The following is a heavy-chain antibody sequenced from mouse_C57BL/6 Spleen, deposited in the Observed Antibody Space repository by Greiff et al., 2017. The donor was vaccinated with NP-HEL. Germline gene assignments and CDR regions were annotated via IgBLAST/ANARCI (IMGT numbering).Heavy chain of an antibody. CDR3: ARHVDYGDY. CDR2: ISSGGSYT. J-gene: IGHJ2*01. V-gene: IGHV5-6*01. CDR1: GFTFSSYG. D-gene: IGHD2-4*01. Sequence: EVQVVESGGDLVKPGGSLKLSCAASGFTFSSYGMSWVRQTPDKRLEWVATISSGGSYTYYPDSVKGRFTISRDNAKNTLYLQMSSLKSEDTAMYYCARHVDYGDYWGQGTTLTVSS.